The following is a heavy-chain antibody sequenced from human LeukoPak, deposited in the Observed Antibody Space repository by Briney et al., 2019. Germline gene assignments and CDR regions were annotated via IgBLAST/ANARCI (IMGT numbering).Heavy chain of an antibody. CDR2: IYHSGSS. V-gene: IGHV4-59*01. J-gene: IGHJ4*02. CDR3: ARGGWDYDILTGYYRRYFDY. D-gene: IGHD3-9*01. CDR1: GGSISSYY. Sequence: PSETLSLTCTVSGGSISSYYWSWIRQPPGKGLEWIGYIYHSGSSNYNPSLKSRVTISVDTSKNQFSLKLSSVTAADTAVYYCARGGWDYDILTGYYRRYFDYWGQGTLVTVSS.